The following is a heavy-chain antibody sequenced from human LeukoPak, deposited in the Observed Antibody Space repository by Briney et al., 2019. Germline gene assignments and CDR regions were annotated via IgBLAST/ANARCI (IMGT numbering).Heavy chain of an antibody. Sequence: SETLSLICIVSGGSINNYYWSWIRQPPGKGLEWIGEVSFSGSTNYNPSLTGRVTISADTSKNQFSLKLSPVTAADTAVYYCALYCRLSSNCGYYGMDVWGQGTTVTVSS. V-gene: IGHV4-59*08. CDR2: VSFSGST. D-gene: IGHD2-15*01. CDR1: GGSINNYY. J-gene: IGHJ6*02. CDR3: ALYCRLSSNCGYYGMDV.